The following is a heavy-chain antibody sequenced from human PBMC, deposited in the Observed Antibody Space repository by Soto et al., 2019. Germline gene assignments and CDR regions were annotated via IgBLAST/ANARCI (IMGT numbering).Heavy chain of an antibody. J-gene: IGHJ3*02. Sequence: GGSLRLSCAASGFDFSTYDMFWVRQPTGKGLEWVSAIGTKADTFYPDSVKGRFTISRENARNFLYLQMNSLRAGDTAVYYCARSPSGSFPSGNALDIWGQGTVVTVSS. V-gene: IGHV3-13*01. CDR3: ARSPSGSFPSGNALDI. CDR1: GFDFSTYD. D-gene: IGHD1-26*01. CDR2: IGTKADT.